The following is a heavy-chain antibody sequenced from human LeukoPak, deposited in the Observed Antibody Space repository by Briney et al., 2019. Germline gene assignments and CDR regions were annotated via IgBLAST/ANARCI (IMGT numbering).Heavy chain of an antibody. J-gene: IGHJ6*03. D-gene: IGHD6-13*01. CDR2: ISAYNGNT. CDR1: GYTFTSYG. V-gene: IGHV1-18*01. CDR3: ARGAVAAAGTDYYYMDV. Sequence: GASVKVSCKASGYTFTSYGISWVRQAPGQGLEWMGWISAYNGNTNYAQKLQGRVTMTTDTSTSTAYMELRSLRSEDTAVYYCARGAVAAAGTDYYYMDVWGKGTTVTVSS.